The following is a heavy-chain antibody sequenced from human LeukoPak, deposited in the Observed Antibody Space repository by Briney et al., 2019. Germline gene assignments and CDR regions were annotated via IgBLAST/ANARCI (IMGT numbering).Heavy chain of an antibody. CDR1: GGSISSSSCY. CDR2: IYYSGST. D-gene: IGHD4-23*01. V-gene: IGHV4-39*07. J-gene: IGHJ3*02. Sequence: SETLSLTCTVSGGSISSSSCYWGWIRQPPGKGLEWIGSIYYSGSTYYNPSLKSRVTISVDTSKNQFSLKLSSVTAADTAVYYCARDGSYGGNSDAFDIWGQGTMVTVSS. CDR3: ARDGSYGGNSDAFDI.